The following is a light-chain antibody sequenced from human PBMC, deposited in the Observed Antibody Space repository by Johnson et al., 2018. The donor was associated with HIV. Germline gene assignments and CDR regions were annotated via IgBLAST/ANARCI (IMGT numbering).Light chain of an antibody. CDR3: GTWDSSLAWV. CDR1: SSNIGNNY. CDR2: DNN. V-gene: IGLV1-51*01. J-gene: IGLJ1*01. Sequence: HSVLTQPPSVSAAPGQKVTISCSGSSSNIGNNYVSWYQQLPGTAPKLLIYDNNKRPSGIPDRFSGSKSGTSATLGITGLQTGDEAVYDCGTWDSSLAWVFGTGTTVTLL.